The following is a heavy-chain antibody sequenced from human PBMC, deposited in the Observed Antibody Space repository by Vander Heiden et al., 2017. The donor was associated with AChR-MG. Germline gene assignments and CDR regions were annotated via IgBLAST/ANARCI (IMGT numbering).Heavy chain of an antibody. D-gene: IGHD6-13*01. CDR1: GFTFSSYA. Sequence: EVQLLESGGGLVQPGGSLRLSCAASGFTFSSYAMSWVRQAPGKGLEWVSAIGSGGSKYYADSVKGRFTISKDNSKNTLYLQMNSLRAEDTAVYYCAKVVAAVGDYFDYWGQGTLVTVSS. CDR3: AKVVAAVGDYFDY. V-gene: IGHV3-23*01. J-gene: IGHJ4*02. CDR2: IGSGGSK.